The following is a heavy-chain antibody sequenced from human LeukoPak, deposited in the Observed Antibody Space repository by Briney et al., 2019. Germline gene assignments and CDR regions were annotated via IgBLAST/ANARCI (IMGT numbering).Heavy chain of an antibody. V-gene: IGHV4-39*01. CDR1: GGSISSTSYF. D-gene: IGHD3-22*01. CDR2: IYYSGST. J-gene: IGHJ3*02. Sequence: SETLSLTYTVSGGSISSTSYFWGWIRQPPGKGLEWIGTIYYSGSTYYNPSLKSRVTMSVDTSRNQFSLKLSSVNAADTAVYYCAKAGVRYYDSSGLHAFDIWGQGTMVTVSS. CDR3: AKAGVRYYDSSGLHAFDI.